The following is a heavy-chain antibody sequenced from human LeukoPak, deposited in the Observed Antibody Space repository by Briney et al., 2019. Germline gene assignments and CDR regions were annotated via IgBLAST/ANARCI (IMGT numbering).Heavy chain of an antibody. CDR1: GYTFTSYD. CDR3: ARGPYYDFWSGYYLAFARRQPYGMGV. D-gene: IGHD3-3*01. Sequence: ASVKVSCKASGYTFTSYDINWVRQATGQGLEWMGWMNPNSGNTGYAQKFQGRVTMTRNTSISTAYMELSSLRSEDTAVYYCARGPYYDFWSGYYLAFARRQPYGMGVWGQGTTVTVSS. V-gene: IGHV1-8*01. J-gene: IGHJ6*02. CDR2: MNPNSGNT.